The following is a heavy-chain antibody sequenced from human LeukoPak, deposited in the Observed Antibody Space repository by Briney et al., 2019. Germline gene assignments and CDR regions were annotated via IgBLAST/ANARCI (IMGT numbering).Heavy chain of an antibody. CDR2: MNPNSGNT. CDR3: ARGRGVSLWFGELLSGDY. J-gene: IGHJ4*02. CDR1: GYTFTSYD. Sequence: ASVKVSCKVSGYTFTSYDINWVRQATGQGLEWIGWMNPNSGNTGYAQKFQGRVTMTRDTSISTAYMELSSLRSEDTAVYYCARGRGVSLWFGELLSGDYWGQGTLVTVSS. V-gene: IGHV1-8*01. D-gene: IGHD3-10*01.